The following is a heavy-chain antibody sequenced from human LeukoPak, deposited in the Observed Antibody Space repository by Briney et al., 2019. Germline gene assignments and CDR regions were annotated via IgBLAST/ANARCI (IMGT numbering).Heavy chain of an antibody. CDR3: ARGPTHCSSTSCPPQLFDY. J-gene: IGHJ4*02. Sequence: PEGSLRLSCAASGFTFSSYDMHWVRQATGKGLEWVSAIGTAGDTYYPGSVKGRFTISRENAKNSLYLQMNSLRAGDTAVYYCARGPTHCSSTSCPPQLFDYWAREPWSPSPQ. V-gene: IGHV3-13*01. CDR1: GFTFSSYD. D-gene: IGHD2-2*01. CDR2: IGTAGDT.